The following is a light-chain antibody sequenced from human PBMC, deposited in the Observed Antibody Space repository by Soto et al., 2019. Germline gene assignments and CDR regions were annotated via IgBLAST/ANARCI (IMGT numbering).Light chain of an antibody. Sequence: EVVMTQSPATLSVSPGKRATLSCRASQSISSNLAWYQQKPGQAPRLLIYGASTRASGISARFSGSGSGTDFTLTISSLQSEDFAVYYCQQYDNWPPWTFGQGTKVEIK. CDR3: QQYDNWPPWT. CDR1: QSISSN. V-gene: IGKV3-15*01. J-gene: IGKJ1*01. CDR2: GAS.